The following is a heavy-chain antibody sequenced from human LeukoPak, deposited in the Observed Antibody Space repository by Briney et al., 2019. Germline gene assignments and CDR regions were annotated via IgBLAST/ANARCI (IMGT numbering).Heavy chain of an antibody. V-gene: IGHV3-74*01. D-gene: IGHD2-2*01. Sequence: GGPLTLSCAASGFTFDYYWMHWVRQAPGNGLVWVSRISPDGSSTVYADSVQGQFTLSRANAKTPLYLQMSSLRADDTAVYFCARGSSTFYFDSWGQGTLVTVSS. CDR2: ISPDGSST. CDR3: ARGSSTFYFDS. J-gene: IGHJ4*02. CDR1: GFTFDYYW.